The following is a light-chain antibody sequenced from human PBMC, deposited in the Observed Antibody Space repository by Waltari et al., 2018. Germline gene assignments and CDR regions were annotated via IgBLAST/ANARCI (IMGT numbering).Light chain of an antibody. V-gene: IGLV2-11*01. CDR3: CSYAGSYTLWV. CDR2: DVS. CDR1: SSDVGGYNY. J-gene: IGLJ3*02. Sequence: QSALTQPRSVSRSPGQSVTISCTGTSSDVGGYNYVPWYQQHPGKAPKLMIYDVSKRPSGVPYRFSGSKSGHTASLTISGLQAEDEADYYCCSYAGSYTLWVFGGGTKLTVL.